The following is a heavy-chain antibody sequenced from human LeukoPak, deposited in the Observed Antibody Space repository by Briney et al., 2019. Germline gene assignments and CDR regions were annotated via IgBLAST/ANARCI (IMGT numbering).Heavy chain of an antibody. V-gene: IGHV1-46*01. CDR2: INPSGGST. J-gene: IGHJ6*02. CDR3: ARDNSQYYYGSGSPMDV. Sequence: ASVKVSCKASGYTFTSYYMHWVRQAPGQGLERMGIINPSGGSTSYAQKFQGRVTMTRDTSTSTVYMELSSLRSEDTAVYYCARDNSQYYYGSGSPMDVWGQGTTVTVSS. D-gene: IGHD3-10*01. CDR1: GYTFTSYY.